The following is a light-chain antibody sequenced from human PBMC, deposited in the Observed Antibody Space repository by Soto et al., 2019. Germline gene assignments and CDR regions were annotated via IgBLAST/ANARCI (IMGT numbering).Light chain of an antibody. CDR3: QQYNNWPYT. V-gene: IGKV3-15*01. Sequence: EIVMTQSPGTLSVSPGERATLSCRASQHVSRNFAGYRQKPGQAPTLLIYGVSTRATGIPARFSGSGSGTEFTLTISSLQSEDFAVYYCQQYNNWPYTFGQGTRLEIK. CDR1: QHVSRN. J-gene: IGKJ2*01. CDR2: GVS.